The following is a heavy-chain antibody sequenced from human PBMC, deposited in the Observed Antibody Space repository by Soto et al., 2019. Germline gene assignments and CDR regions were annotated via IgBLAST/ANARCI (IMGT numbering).Heavy chain of an antibody. D-gene: IGHD3-3*01. Sequence: LRLSCAASGFTFSDYYMSWIRQAPGKGLEWVSYISSSSSYTNYADSVKGRFTISRDNAKNSLYLQMNSLRAEDTAVYYCARSPTIFWSGYYYHYFDYWGQGTLVTLSS. CDR3: ARSPTIFWSGYYYHYFDY. J-gene: IGHJ4*02. CDR1: GFTFSDYY. CDR2: ISSSSSYT. V-gene: IGHV3-11*06.